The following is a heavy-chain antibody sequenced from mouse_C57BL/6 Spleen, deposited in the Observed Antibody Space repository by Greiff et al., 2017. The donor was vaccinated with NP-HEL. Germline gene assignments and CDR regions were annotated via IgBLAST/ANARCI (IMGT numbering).Heavy chain of an antibody. Sequence: QVQLQQPGAELVRPGPSVKLSCKASGYTFTSYWMHWVKQRPGQGLEWIGVIDPSDSYTNYNQKFKGKATLTVDTSSSTAYMQLSSRTSEDSAVYYCAAGDYDGFAYWGQGTLVTVSA. V-gene: IGHV1-59*01. CDR1: GYTFTSYW. J-gene: IGHJ3*01. CDR2: IDPSDSYT. D-gene: IGHD2-4*01. CDR3: AAGDYDGFAY.